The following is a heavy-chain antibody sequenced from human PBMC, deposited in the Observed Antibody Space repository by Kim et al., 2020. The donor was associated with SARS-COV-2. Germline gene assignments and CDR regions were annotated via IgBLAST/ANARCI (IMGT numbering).Heavy chain of an antibody. J-gene: IGHJ4*02. CDR3: AKGLWGNWNLMAWGFDY. V-gene: IGHV3-23*01. CDR2: LSGSGGST. Sequence: GGSLRLSCAASGFTFSSYAMSWVRQAPGKGLEWVSALSGSGGSTNYADSVKGRFTISRDNSKNTRYLQMNSMRDEDTSVYYFAKGLWGNWNLMAWGFDYWGQGTLVTVSS. D-gene: IGHD1-1*01. CDR1: GFTFSSYA.